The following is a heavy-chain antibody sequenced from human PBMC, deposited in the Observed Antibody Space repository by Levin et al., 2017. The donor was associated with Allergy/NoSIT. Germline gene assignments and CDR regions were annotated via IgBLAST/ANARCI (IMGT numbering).Heavy chain of an antibody. CDR3: ARDPSYDFWSGYRPKPNYYFDY. D-gene: IGHD3-3*01. J-gene: IGHJ4*02. CDR1: GFTFSSYG. Sequence: PGGSLRLSCAASGFTFSSYGMHWVRQAPGKGLEWVAVIWYDGSNKYYADSVKGRFTISRDNSKNTLYLQMNSLRAEDTAVYYCARDPSYDFWSGYRPKPNYYFDYWGQGTLVTVSS. V-gene: IGHV3-33*01. CDR2: IWYDGSNK.